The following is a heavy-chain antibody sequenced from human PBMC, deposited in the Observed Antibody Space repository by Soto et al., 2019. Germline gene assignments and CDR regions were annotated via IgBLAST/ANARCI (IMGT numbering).Heavy chain of an antibody. D-gene: IGHD2-8*02. Sequence: GGFLRLSCAGSGFTFSSYVVNWVRKAPGKGLEWVSSISSSSGCKYYADSVKGRSTISRDNSKNTLYLQMNSLRAEDTALYYCAKDISLLGAFDIWGQGTMVTVSS. CDR1: GFTFSSYV. CDR3: AKDISLLGAFDI. V-gene: IGHV3-23*01. J-gene: IGHJ3*02. CDR2: ISSSSGCK.